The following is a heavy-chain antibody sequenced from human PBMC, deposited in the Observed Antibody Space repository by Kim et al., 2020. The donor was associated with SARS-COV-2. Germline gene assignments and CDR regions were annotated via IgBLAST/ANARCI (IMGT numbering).Heavy chain of an antibody. CDR2: ISSSSSYT. J-gene: IGHJ4*02. CDR3: ARVLWGVRGPFDY. D-gene: IGHD3-16*01. V-gene: IGHV3-11*05. CDR1: GFTFSDYY. Sequence: GGSLRLSCAASGFTFSDYYMSWIRQAPGKGLEWVSYISSSSSYTNYADSVKGRFTISRDNAKNSLYLQMNSLRAEDTAVYYCARVLWGVRGPFDYWGQGTLVTVSS.